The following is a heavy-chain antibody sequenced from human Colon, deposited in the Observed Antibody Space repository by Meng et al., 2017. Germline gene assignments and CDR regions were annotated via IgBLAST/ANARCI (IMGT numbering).Heavy chain of an antibody. V-gene: IGHV3-7*01. J-gene: IGHJ4*02. D-gene: IGHD2-15*01. Sequence: GESLKISFATSGFTFSNYWMNWVRQAPGKGLEWVANIKTDGSEEYYVDYVKGRFTISRDNAKNSLSLHMNSLRAEDTAVYYCTRYRDSTDYWGQGTLVTVSS. CDR1: GFTFSNYW. CDR3: TRYRDSTDY. CDR2: IKTDGSEE.